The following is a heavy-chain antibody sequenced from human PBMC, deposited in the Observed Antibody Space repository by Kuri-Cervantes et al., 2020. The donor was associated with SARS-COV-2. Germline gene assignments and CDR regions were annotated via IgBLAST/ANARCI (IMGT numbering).Heavy chain of an antibody. CDR1: GGSISSSSYY. Sequence: SETLSLTCTVSGGSISSSSYYWGWIRQPPGKGLEWIGSIYYSGSTYCNPSLKSRVTISVDTSKNQFSLKLSSVTAADTAVYYCARDETLGIAAAGTYYYYYGMDVWGQGTTVTVSS. CDR2: IYYSGST. J-gene: IGHJ6*02. CDR3: ARDETLGIAAAGTYYYYYGMDV. D-gene: IGHD6-13*01. V-gene: IGHV4-39*02.